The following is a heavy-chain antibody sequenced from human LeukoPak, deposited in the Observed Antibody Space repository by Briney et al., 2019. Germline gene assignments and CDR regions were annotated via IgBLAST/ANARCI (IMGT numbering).Heavy chain of an antibody. V-gene: IGHV5-51*01. J-gene: IGHJ3*02. Sequence: GESLKISCKGSGYSFTSYWIGWVRQMPGKGLEWMGIIYPGDSDTRYSPSFQGQVTISADKSISTAYLQWSSQKASDTAMYYCATSGRRDGYNYGDAFDIWGQGTMVTVSS. CDR3: ATSGRRDGYNYGDAFDI. CDR1: GYSFTSYW. CDR2: IYPGDSDT. D-gene: IGHD5-24*01.